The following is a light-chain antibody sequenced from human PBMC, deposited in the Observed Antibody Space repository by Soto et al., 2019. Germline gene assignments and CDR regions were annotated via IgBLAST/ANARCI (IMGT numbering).Light chain of an antibody. CDR1: QSVSSN. CDR2: ATS. Sequence: EIVMTQSPATLSVSPGERATLSCRASQSVSSNLAWYQHKPGQAPRLLIYATSTRATGVPDRFSGSRSGTDFTLTISSLQSEDFAIYFCHQYDKWPPYTFGQGTKLEIK. J-gene: IGKJ2*01. V-gene: IGKV3-15*01. CDR3: HQYDKWPPYT.